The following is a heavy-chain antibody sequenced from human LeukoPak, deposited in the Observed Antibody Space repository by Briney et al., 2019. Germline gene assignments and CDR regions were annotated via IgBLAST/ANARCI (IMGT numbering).Heavy chain of an antibody. CDR2: VDHSGSI. V-gene: IGHV4-34*01. J-gene: IGHJ4*02. D-gene: IGHD3-10*01. CDR1: GGSFSDYY. CDR3: ASDRKRITMVRGVTEVNY. Sequence: SETLSLTCAVYGGSFSDYYWSWIRQSPGTGLEWIGEVDHSGSITYNPSLKSRVTISVDTSKNQFSLKLSSVTAADTAVYYCASDRKRITMVRGVTEVNYWGQGTLVTVSS.